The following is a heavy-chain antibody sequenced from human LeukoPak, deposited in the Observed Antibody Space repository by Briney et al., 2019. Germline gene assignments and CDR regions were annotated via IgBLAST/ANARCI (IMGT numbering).Heavy chain of an antibody. CDR1: GFTFSSYA. Sequence: GGSLRLSCAASGFTFSSYAMSWVRQAPGKGLEWVSAISGSGGRTYYADSVKGRFTISGDNSKNTLYLQMNTLRAGDTAVYYCAKDGSVLPAAMFVDYWGQGTLVTVSS. CDR2: ISGSGGRT. V-gene: IGHV3-23*01. J-gene: IGHJ4*02. D-gene: IGHD2-2*01. CDR3: AKDGSVLPAAMFVDY.